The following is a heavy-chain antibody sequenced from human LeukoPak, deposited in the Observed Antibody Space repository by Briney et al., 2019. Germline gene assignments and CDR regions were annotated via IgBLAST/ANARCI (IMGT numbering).Heavy chain of an antibody. CDR2: ISKNGDST. CDR1: GFTFSSYA. J-gene: IGHJ6*02. Sequence: GGSLRLSCAASGFTFSSYAMHWIRQAPGKGLEYVSAISKNGDSTFHAISVKGRFTISRDNSKNTLYLQMNSLRAEDTAVYYCARDSARYHYYYGMDVWGQGTTVTVSS. CDR3: ARDSARYHYYYGMDV. V-gene: IGHV3-64*01. D-gene: IGHD1-14*01.